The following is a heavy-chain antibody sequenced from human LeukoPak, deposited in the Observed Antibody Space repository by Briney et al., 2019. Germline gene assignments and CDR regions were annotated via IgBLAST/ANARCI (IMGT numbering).Heavy chain of an antibody. D-gene: IGHD6-19*01. CDR1: GYTFTSYW. CDR2: IYPGDSDT. V-gene: IGHV5-51*01. CDR3: VRPDSTGWYEY. Sequence: GESLKISCTASGYTFTSYWIAWVRQMPGKGLEWMGIIYPGDSDTRYSPSFQGQVTISADKSINTACLQWSGLKASDTAMYYCVRPDSTGWYEYWGEGTLVTVSS. J-gene: IGHJ4*02.